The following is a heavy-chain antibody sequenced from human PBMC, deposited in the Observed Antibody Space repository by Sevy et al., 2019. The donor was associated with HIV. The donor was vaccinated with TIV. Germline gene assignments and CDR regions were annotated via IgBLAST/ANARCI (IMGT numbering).Heavy chain of an antibody. V-gene: IGHV3-23*01. Sequence: GGSLRLSCAASGFTFSSYAMSWVRQAPGKGLEWVSAISVSGGSTYYADSVKGRFTISRDNSKNTLYLQMNSLRAEDTAVYYCAKGNYYYDSSGRDYWGQGTLVTVSS. J-gene: IGHJ4*02. CDR1: GFTFSSYA. CDR3: AKGNYYYDSSGRDY. D-gene: IGHD3-22*01. CDR2: ISVSGGST.